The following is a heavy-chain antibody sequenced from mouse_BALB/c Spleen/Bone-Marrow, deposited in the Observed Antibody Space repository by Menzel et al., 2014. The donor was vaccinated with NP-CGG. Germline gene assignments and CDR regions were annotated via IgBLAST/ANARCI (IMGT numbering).Heavy chain of an antibody. CDR2: ISTYSGNT. Sequence: VKLMDSGPELVRPGVSVKISCKGSGYTFTDYAMHWVKQSHAKSLEWIGVISTYSGNTNYNQKFKGKATMTVDKSSSTAYMELARLTSEDSAIYYCARGIYYDSTWFAYWGQGTLVAVSA. V-gene: IGHV1-67*01. CDR3: ARGIYYDSTWFAY. CDR1: GYTFTDYA. D-gene: IGHD2-4*01. J-gene: IGHJ3*01.